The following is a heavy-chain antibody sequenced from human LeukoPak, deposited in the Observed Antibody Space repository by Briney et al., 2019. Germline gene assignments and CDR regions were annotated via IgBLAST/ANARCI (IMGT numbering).Heavy chain of an antibody. D-gene: IGHD5-24*01. Sequence: ASVKVSCKASGYTFTGYYMHWVRQATGQGLEWMGWINPNSGGTNYAQKFQGRVTMTRDTSISTAYMELSRLRSEDTAVYYCARVGDGYNYGGAFDIWGQGTMVTVSS. J-gene: IGHJ3*02. CDR2: INPNSGGT. V-gene: IGHV1-2*02. CDR3: ARVGDGYNYGGAFDI. CDR1: GYTFTGYY.